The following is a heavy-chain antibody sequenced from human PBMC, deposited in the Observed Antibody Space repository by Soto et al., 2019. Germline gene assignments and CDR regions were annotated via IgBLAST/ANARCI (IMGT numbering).Heavy chain of an antibody. D-gene: IGHD6-6*01. J-gene: IGHJ4*02. CDR3: AHRRPYSNSPEYFFDY. V-gene: IGHV2-5*02. CDR2: IYWDDDK. CDR1: GFSLSTSGVD. Sequence: QITLKESGPTLVKPTQTLTMTCTFSGFSLSTSGVDVGWIRQPPGKALEWLALIYWDDDKRYKPSLKRRLTIPKGPSRTQLVLIVTNMDPLDTATYYCAHRRPYSNSPEYFFDYWRQGTLVTVSS.